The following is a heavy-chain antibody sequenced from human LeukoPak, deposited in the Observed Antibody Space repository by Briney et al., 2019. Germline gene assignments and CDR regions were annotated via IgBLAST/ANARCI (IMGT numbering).Heavy chain of an antibody. CDR2: IYSGGST. D-gene: IGHD6-6*01. J-gene: IGHJ4*02. CDR3: ARLDDSSSSSTLVDY. Sequence: GGSLRLSCAASGFTVSSNYMSWVRQAPGKGLEWVSVIYSGGSTYYADSVKGRFTISRDNSKNALYFQMNSLRAEDTAVYYCARLDDSSSSSTLVDYWGQGTLVTVSS. V-gene: IGHV3-53*01. CDR1: GFTVSSNY.